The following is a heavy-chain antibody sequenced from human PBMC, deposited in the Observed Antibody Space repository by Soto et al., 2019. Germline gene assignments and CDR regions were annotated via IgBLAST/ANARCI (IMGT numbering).Heavy chain of an antibody. V-gene: IGHV3-7*05. Sequence: EVQLGESGGNLVQPGGALRLSCAASGFTFSHFWMSGVRRSPWRGLEWVANIKEDGRETYYVDSVEGRFTISRDNAKKSLYLQMNSLRAEDTALYYCARGGSHSSDSWGQGALVTVSS. J-gene: IGHJ4*02. CDR3: ARGGSHSSDS. CDR1: GFTFSHFW. CDR2: IKEDGRET. D-gene: IGHD1-26*01.